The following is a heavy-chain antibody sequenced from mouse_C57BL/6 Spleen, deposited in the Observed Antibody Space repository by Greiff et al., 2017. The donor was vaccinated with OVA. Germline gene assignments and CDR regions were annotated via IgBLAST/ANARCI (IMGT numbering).Heavy chain of an antibody. CDR3: ASGPRQLRLRYYFDY. CDR1: GYSITSGYY. V-gene: IGHV3-6*01. J-gene: IGHJ2*01. Sequence: ESGPGLVKPSQSLSLTCSVTGYSITSGYYWNWIRQFPGNKLEWMGYISYDGSNKYNPSLKNRISITRDTSKNQFFLKLNSVTTEDTATYYCASGPRQLRLRYYFDYWGQGTTLTVSS. CDR2: ISYDGSN. D-gene: IGHD3-2*02.